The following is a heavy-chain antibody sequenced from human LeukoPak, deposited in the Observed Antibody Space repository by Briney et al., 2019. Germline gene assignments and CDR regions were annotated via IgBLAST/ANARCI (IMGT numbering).Heavy chain of an antibody. J-gene: IGHJ4*02. CDR2: INPNSGRT. V-gene: IGHV1-2*02. CDR1: GYTFTGYY. D-gene: IGHD3-22*01. Sequence: ASVKVSCKASGYTFTGYYMHWVRQAPGQGLEWMGWINPNSGRTIYAQKFQGRVTMTRDTSISTAYMELSRLRSDDTAVYYCARGAHYHDSSEGFDYWGQGTLVTVSS. CDR3: ARGAHYHDSSEGFDY.